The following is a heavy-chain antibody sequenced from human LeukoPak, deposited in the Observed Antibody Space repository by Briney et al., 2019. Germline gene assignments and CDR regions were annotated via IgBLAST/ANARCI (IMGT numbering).Heavy chain of an antibody. D-gene: IGHD3-22*01. V-gene: IGHV3-23*01. CDR2: ISGSGGST. J-gene: IGHJ4*02. Sequence: PGGSLRLSCAASGFTFSSYAMSWVRQAPGKGLEWVSAISGSGGSTYYADSVKGRFTISRDNSKNTLYLQMNSLRAEDTAVYYCAKDLGDRYYHDSSGYYWGQGTLVTVPS. CDR3: AKDLGDRYYHDSSGYY. CDR1: GFTFSSYA.